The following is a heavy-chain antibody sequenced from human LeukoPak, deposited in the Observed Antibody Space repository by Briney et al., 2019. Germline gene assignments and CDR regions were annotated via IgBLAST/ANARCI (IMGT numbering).Heavy chain of an antibody. CDR3: ARDERGYSSSWLFDY. CDR2: ISSSGSTI. Sequence: PGGSLRLSCAASGFTFSSYEMNWVRQAPGKGLEWVSYISSSGSTIYYADSVKGRFTISRDNAKNSLYLQMNSLRAEDTAVYYCARDERGYSSSWLFDYWGQGTLVTVSS. CDR1: GFTFSSYE. J-gene: IGHJ4*02. D-gene: IGHD6-13*01. V-gene: IGHV3-48*03.